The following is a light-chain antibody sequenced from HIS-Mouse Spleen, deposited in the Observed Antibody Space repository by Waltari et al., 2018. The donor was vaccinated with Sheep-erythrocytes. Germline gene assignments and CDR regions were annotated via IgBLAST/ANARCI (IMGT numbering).Light chain of an antibody. CDR2: AAS. Sequence: GHRVTITCRASQSISSYLNWYQQKPGKAPKLLIYAASSLQSGVPSRFSGSGSGTDFTLTISSLQPEDFAAYYCQQSYSTPQFTFGPGTKVDIK. J-gene: IGKJ3*01. CDR3: QQSYSTPQFT. V-gene: IGKV1-39*01. CDR1: QSISSY.